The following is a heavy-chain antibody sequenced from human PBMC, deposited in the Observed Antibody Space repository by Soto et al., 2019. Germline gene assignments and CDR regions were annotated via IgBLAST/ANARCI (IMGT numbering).Heavy chain of an antibody. CDR2: ISGSGGST. Sequence: GGSLRLSCAGSGFIVSSYYMSWVRQAPGKGLEWISVISGSGGSTYYADSVKGRFTISRDNSKNTLYLQMNSLRAEDTAVYYCAKSVGAMLRGYYFDYWGQGTLVTVPS. D-gene: IGHD1-26*01. CDR1: GFIVSSYY. CDR3: AKSVGAMLRGYYFDY. J-gene: IGHJ4*02. V-gene: IGHV3-23*01.